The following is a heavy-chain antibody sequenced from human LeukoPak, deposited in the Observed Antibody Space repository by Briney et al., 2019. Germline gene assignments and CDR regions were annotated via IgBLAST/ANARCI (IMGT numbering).Heavy chain of an antibody. CDR1: GGSISSSSYY. CDR3: ARRDYDFWSGYPAPATIHWFDS. D-gene: IGHD3-3*01. J-gene: IGHJ5*01. Sequence: SETLSLTCTVSGGSISSSSYYWGWIRQPPGKGLEWIGSIYYSGSTYYNPSLKSRVTISVDTSKNQFSLKLSSVTAADTAVYYCARRDYDFWSGYPAPATIHWFDSWGQGTLVTVSS. V-gene: IGHV4-39*01. CDR2: IYYSGST.